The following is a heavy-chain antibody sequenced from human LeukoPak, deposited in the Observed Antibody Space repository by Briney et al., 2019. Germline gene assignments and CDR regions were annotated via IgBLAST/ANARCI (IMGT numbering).Heavy chain of an antibody. Sequence: PSETLSLTCTVSGDSISSYYWGWIRQPPGKGLEWIGSIYHGGSTYYNPSLKSRVTISVDTSKNQFSLKLSSVTAADTAVYYCASSQGTAMVYYYYYMDVWGKGTTVTVSS. CDR3: ASSQGTAMVYYYYYMDV. CDR2: IYHGGST. J-gene: IGHJ6*03. CDR1: GDSISSYY. V-gene: IGHV4-38-2*02. D-gene: IGHD5-18*01.